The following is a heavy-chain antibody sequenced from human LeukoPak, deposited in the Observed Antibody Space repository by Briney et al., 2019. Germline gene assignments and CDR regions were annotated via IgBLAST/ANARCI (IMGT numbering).Heavy chain of an antibody. V-gene: IGHV1-2*06. Sequence: ASVKVSCKASGYTFTSYYMHWVRQAPGQGLEWMGRINPNSGGTNYAQKFQGRVTMTRDTSISTAYMELSRLRSDDTAVYYCARDLEYYYGSGSYYSLFDYWGQGTLVTVSS. J-gene: IGHJ4*02. CDR3: ARDLEYYYGSGSYYSLFDY. D-gene: IGHD3-10*01. CDR2: INPNSGGT. CDR1: GYTFTSYY.